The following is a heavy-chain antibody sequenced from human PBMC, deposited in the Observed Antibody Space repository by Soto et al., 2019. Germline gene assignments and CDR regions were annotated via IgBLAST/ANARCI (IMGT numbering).Heavy chain of an antibody. V-gene: IGHV2-5*02. CDR1: GFSLDTWGVG. D-gene: IGHD3-16*01. CDR3: ARALGSWGSYYFDH. Sequence: QITLKESGPTLVRPTQTLTLTCTVTGFSLDTWGVGVGWIRQPPGKAPEWLALIYWDDDKRYSPSLKNRLTNTKETSKNQVVLTVTNMDSVDTVTYYCARALGSWGSYYFDHWGQGTLVTVSS. CDR2: IYWDDDK. J-gene: IGHJ4*02.